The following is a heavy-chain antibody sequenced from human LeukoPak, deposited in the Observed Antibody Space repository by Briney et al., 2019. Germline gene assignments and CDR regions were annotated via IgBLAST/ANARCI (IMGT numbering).Heavy chain of an antibody. CDR3: ARTSKGGNSYGYVDY. CDR2: IYYSGST. Sequence: SETLSLTCTVSGGSIGSGGYYWSRIRQPPGNGLEWIGYIYYSGSTYYNPSLKSRVSISVDTSKNQFSLKLSSVTAADTAVYYCARTSKGGNSYGYVDYWGQGTLVTVSS. CDR1: GGSIGSGGYY. D-gene: IGHD5-18*01. V-gene: IGHV4-31*03. J-gene: IGHJ4*02.